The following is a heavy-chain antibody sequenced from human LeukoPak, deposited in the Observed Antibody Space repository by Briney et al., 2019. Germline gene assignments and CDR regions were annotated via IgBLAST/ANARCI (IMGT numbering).Heavy chain of an antibody. Sequence: GGSLRLSCAASGFTFSDYYMSWIRQAPGKGLEWVSYISSSGSTIYYADSVKGRFTISRDNAKNSLYLQINSQRAEDTAVYYRTRNDLDDGDYDYWGQGTLVTVSS. J-gene: IGHJ4*02. V-gene: IGHV3-11*04. CDR3: TRNDLDDGDYDY. CDR2: ISSSGSTI. D-gene: IGHD4-17*01. CDR1: GFTFSDYY.